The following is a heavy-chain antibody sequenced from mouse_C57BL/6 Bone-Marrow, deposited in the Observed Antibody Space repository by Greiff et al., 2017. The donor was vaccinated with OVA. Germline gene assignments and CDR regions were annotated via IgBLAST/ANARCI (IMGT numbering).Heavy chain of an antibody. V-gene: IGHV1-80*01. CDR3: AREGVRYYGSSPSWYFDV. D-gene: IGHD1-1*01. J-gene: IGHJ1*03. CDR1: GYAFSSYW. Sequence: QVQLQQSGAELVKPGASVKISCKASGYAFSSYWMNWVKQRPGKGLEWIGQIYPGDGDTNYNGKFKGKATLTADKSSSTAYMQLSSLTSEDSAVYFCAREGVRYYGSSPSWYFDVWGTGTTVTASS. CDR2: IYPGDGDT.